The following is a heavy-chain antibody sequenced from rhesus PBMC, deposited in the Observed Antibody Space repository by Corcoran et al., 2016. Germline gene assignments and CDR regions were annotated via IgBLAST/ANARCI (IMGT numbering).Heavy chain of an antibody. CDR3: ARDRYSGYSFDY. Sequence: QVQLQESGPGVVKPSETLSLTCAVSGYFISSGYDWSWIRQPPGKGLEWIGYIYGSSGSTNYNPSLKNRVTISKDTSKNQFSLKLSSVTAADPAVYYCARDRYSGYSFDYWGQGVLVTVSS. CDR1: GYFISSGYD. CDR2: IYGSSGST. V-gene: IGHV4-76*01. J-gene: IGHJ4*01. D-gene: IGHD5-24*01.